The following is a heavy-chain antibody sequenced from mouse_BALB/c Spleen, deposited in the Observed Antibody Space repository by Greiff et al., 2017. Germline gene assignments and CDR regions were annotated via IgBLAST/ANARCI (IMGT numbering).Heavy chain of an antibody. D-gene: IGHD1-2*01. Sequence: EVQVVESGGGLVKPGGSLKLSCAASGFTFSSYAMSWVRQSPEKRLEWVAEISSGGSYTYYPDTVTGRFTISRDNAKNTLYLEMSSLRSEDTAMYYCARDSLLFYAMDYWGQGTSVTVSS. CDR2: ISSGGSYT. J-gene: IGHJ4*01. V-gene: IGHV5-9-4*01. CDR3: ARDSLLFYAMDY. CDR1: GFTFSSYA.